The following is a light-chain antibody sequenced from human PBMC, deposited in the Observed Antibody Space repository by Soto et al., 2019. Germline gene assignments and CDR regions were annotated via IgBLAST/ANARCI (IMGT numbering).Light chain of an antibody. CDR1: MRDVGAYNL. V-gene: IGLV2-23*02. J-gene: IGLJ1*01. Sequence: QSALTQPASVSGSPGQSITISCAGTMRDVGAYNLVSWYQQHPGRAPQLIIYEVRNRPSGISFRFSGSKSGNTASLTISGLQAEDEADYYCCSYAGSSTFFYVLGTGTKVTVL. CDR2: EVR. CDR3: CSYAGSSTFFYV.